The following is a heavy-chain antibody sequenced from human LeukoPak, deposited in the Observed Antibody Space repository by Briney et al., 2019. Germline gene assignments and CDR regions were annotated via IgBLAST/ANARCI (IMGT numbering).Heavy chain of an antibody. J-gene: IGHJ5*02. CDR3: ARRLTQYDCFDP. V-gene: IGHV6-1*01. Sequence: SQTLSLTCAISGDSVSSNSVTWNWIRQSPSRGLGWLGRTYYRSTWYNDYAVSVRGRITVNPDTSKNQFFLHLNSVTPEDTAVYYCARRLTQYDCFDPWGQGILVTVSS. CDR2: TYYRSTWYN. CDR1: GDSVSSNSVT. D-gene: IGHD2-2*01.